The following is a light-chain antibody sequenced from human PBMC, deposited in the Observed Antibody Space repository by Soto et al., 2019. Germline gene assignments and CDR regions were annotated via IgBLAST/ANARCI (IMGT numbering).Light chain of an antibody. CDR3: CSYAGSSTFGV. Sequence: QSALTQPASVSGSPGQSITISCTVPGSDVGSYNLVSWYQQHPGKAPKLMIYEGNKRPSGVSNRFSGSKSGNTASLTISGLQAEDEADYYCCSYAGSSTFGVFGGGTKVTVL. J-gene: IGLJ3*02. CDR1: GSDVGSYNL. V-gene: IGLV2-23*03. CDR2: EGN.